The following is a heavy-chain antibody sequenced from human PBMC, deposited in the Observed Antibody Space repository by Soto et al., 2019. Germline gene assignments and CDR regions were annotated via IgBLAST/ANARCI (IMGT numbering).Heavy chain of an antibody. D-gene: IGHD3-16*01. V-gene: IGHV5-51*01. CDR1: GYSFTSYW. Sequence: AGESLKISCKGSGYSFTSYWIGWVRQMPGKGLEWMGIIYPGDSDTRYSPSFQGQVTISADKSISTAYLQWSSLKASDTAMYYCVRHLYSYRWMGAFDIWAKGQWSPSPQ. CDR3: VRHLYSYRWMGAFDI. J-gene: IGHJ3*02. CDR2: IYPGDSDT.